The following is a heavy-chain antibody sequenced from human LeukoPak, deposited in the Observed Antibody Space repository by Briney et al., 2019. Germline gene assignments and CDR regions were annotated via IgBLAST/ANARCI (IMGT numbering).Heavy chain of an antibody. CDR3: ARGDSSSSAEYFQH. V-gene: IGHV3-23*01. Sequence: PGGSLRLSCAASGFTFSSYAMSWVRQAPGKGLEWVSAISGSGGSTYYADSVKGRFTISRDNAKNTLYLQMNSLRAEDTAVYYCARGDSSSSAEYFQHWGQGTLVTVSS. CDR1: GFTFSSYA. D-gene: IGHD6-6*01. CDR2: ISGSGGST. J-gene: IGHJ1*01.